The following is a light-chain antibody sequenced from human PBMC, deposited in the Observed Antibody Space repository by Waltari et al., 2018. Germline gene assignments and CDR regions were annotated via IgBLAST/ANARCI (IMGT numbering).Light chain of an antibody. CDR1: SGSLASNF. V-gene: IGLV6-57*04. J-gene: IGLJ3*02. CDR3: QSYDGSGSWV. Sequence: FMLTQPHSVSESPGKTITISCTRSSGSLASNFVQWYPQRPGSAPTTVIYEDHQRPSGVPDRFSGSFDRSSNSASLTISGLKTEDEAEYYCQSYDGSGSWVFGGGTKLTVL. CDR2: EDH.